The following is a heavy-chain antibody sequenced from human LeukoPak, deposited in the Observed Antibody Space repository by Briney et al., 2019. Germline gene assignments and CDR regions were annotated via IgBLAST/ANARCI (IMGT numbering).Heavy chain of an antibody. CDR1: GGSFSGYY. D-gene: IGHD3-3*01. Sequence: PSETLSLTCAVYGGSFSGYYWSWIRQPPGKGLEWIGEINHSGSTNYNPSLKSRVTISVDTSKNHFSLKLSSVTAADTAVYYCARVEGYFDYWGQGTLVTVSS. J-gene: IGHJ4*02. CDR2: INHSGST. CDR3: ARVEGYFDY. V-gene: IGHV4-34*01.